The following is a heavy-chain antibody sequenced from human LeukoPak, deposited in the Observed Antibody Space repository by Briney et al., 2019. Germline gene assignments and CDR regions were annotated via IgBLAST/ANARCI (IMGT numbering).Heavy chain of an antibody. CDR2: ISSGSSFM. Sequence: GGSLRLSCAASGFTFRSYWMSWVRQAPGKGLEWVSSISSGSSFMYYADSVKGRFTISRDNAKNSLYLQMNSLRAKDTALYYCARDYYDSSGSSWFDPWGQGTLVTVSS. J-gene: IGHJ5*02. D-gene: IGHD3-22*01. CDR3: ARDYYDSSGSSWFDP. CDR1: GFTFRSYW. V-gene: IGHV3-21*01.